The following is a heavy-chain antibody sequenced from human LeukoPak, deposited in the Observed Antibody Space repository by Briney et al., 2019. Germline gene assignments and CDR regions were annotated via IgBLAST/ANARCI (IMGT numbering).Heavy chain of an antibody. J-gene: IGHJ6*02. CDR1: GFTFSNYA. D-gene: IGHD3-16*02. Sequence: GGSLRLSCVATGFTFSNYAMNWVRQAPGKGLEWASGISGSDGSTYYADSVKGRFTISRDDRKNTLYLQMNSLRADDTAIYYCTKAWSYGFFYYGMDVWGQGTTVTVAS. CDR3: TKAWSYGFFYYGMDV. CDR2: ISGSDGST. V-gene: IGHV3-23*01.